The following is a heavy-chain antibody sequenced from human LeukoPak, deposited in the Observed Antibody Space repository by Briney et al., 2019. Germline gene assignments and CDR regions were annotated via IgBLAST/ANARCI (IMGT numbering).Heavy chain of an antibody. J-gene: IGHJ4*02. CDR2: ISGSGGST. CDR1: GFTFSSYA. CDR3: AKASAMIVVVSKHFDY. D-gene: IGHD3-22*01. Sequence: GGSLRLSCAASGFTFSSYAVSWVRQAPGKGLEWVSAISGSGGSTYYADSVKGRFTISRENSKNTLYLQMNSLRAEDTAVYYYAKASAMIVVVSKHFDYWGQGTLVTVSS. V-gene: IGHV3-23*01.